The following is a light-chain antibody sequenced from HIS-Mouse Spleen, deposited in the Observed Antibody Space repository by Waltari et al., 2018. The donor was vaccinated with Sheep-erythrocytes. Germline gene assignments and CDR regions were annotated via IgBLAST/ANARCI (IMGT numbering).Light chain of an antibody. Sequence: DIQLTQSPSFLSASVGHRVTIPCRASQGISSYLAWYQQKPGKAPKLLIYAASTLQSVVPSRFSGSGSGTEFTLTISSLQPEDFATYYCQQLNSYPALTFGGGTKVEIK. CDR1: QGISSY. V-gene: IGKV1-9*01. CDR3: QQLNSYPALT. J-gene: IGKJ4*01. CDR2: AAS.